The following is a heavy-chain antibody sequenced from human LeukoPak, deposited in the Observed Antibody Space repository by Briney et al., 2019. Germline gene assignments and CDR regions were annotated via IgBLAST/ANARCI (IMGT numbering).Heavy chain of an antibody. Sequence: GGSLRLSCAASGFTFSDYYMSWIRQAPGKGLEWVSYISSSGSTIYYADSVKGRFTISRDDSKNTLYLQMNSLRAEDTAVYYCARGRRGYYYDSSVVMGFDYWGQGTLVTVSS. CDR1: GFTFSDYY. CDR3: ARGRRGYYYDSSVVMGFDY. D-gene: IGHD3-22*01. V-gene: IGHV3-11*04. J-gene: IGHJ4*02. CDR2: ISSSGSTI.